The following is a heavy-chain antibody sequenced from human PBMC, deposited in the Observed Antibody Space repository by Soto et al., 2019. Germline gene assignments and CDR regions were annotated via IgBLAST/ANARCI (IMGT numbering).Heavy chain of an antibody. CDR2: ISYSGSN. CDR3: ATMGTPVTGLYYFDY. J-gene: IGHJ4*02. V-gene: IGHV4-30-4*01. D-gene: IGHD4-17*01. Sequence: QVQLQESGPGLVKPSQTLSLTCTVSGGSISSGNYYWRWIRQPPGKGLEWIGFISYSGSNHYSASLRSRVSISVDTSKNQFSVDLSSVTAADTAVYYCATMGTPVTGLYYFDYWGQGTLVTVSS. CDR1: GGSISSGNYY.